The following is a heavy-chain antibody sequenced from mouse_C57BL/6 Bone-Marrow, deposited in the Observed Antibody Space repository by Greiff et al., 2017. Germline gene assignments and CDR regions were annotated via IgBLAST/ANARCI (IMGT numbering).Heavy chain of an antibody. V-gene: IGHV1-42*01. CDR3: ARDWGGY. CDR1: GYSFTGYY. CDR2: INPSTGGT. J-gene: IGHJ2*01. Sequence: EVQRVESGPELVKPGASVKISCKASGYSFTGYYMNWVKQSPEKSLEWIGEINPSTGGTTYNQKFKAKATLTVDKSSSTAYMQLKSLTSEDSAVYYCARDWGGYWGQGTTLTVSS.